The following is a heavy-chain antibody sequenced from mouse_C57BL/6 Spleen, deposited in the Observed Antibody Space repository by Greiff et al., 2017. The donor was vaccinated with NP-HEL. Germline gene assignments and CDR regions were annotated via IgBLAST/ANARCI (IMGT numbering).Heavy chain of an antibody. V-gene: IGHV5-12*01. Sequence: DVKLVESGGGLVQPGGSLKLSCAASGFTFSDYYMYWVRQTPEKRLEWVAYISNGGGSTYYPDTVKGRFTISRDNAKNTLYLQMSRLKSEDTAMYYCARQTRDAWFAYWGQGTLVTVSA. CDR3: ARQTRDAWFAY. CDR2: ISNGGGST. CDR1: GFTFSDYY. J-gene: IGHJ3*01. D-gene: IGHD3-3*01.